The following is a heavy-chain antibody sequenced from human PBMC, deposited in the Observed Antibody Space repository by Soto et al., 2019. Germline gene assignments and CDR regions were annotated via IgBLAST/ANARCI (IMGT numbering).Heavy chain of an antibody. CDR1: GGSISSYY. V-gene: IGHV4-59*12. J-gene: IGHJ3*02. CDR3: ARDRLAVAGSAFDI. D-gene: IGHD6-19*01. CDR2: IYYSGST. Sequence: PSETLSLTCTVSGGSISSYYWSWIRQPPGKGLEWIGYIYYSGSTNYNPSLKSRVTISVDTSKNQFSLKLSSVTAADTAVYYCARDRLAVAGSAFDIWGQGTMVTVSS.